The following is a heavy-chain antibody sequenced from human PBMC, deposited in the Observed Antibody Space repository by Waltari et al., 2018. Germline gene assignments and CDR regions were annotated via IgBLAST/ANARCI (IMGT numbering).Heavy chain of an antibody. D-gene: IGHD3-16*01. V-gene: IGHV1-3*01. Sequence: QVKLVQSGAEVKKPGASVKVSCKDSGYTFPSYAMHWVRQAPGQRLEWMGWINAGNGNTKYSQKFQGRVTITRDTSASTAYMELSSLRSEDTAVYDCARVEGAAGLDIWGQGTMVTVSS. J-gene: IGHJ3*02. CDR1: GYTFPSYA. CDR2: INAGNGNT. CDR3: ARVEGAAGLDI.